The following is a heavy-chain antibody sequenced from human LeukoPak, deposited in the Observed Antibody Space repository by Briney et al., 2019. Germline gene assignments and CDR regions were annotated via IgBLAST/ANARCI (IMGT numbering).Heavy chain of an antibody. J-gene: IGHJ4*02. CDR3: ARVGYYDFWSGYNSAGYFDY. D-gene: IGHD3-3*01. CDR1: GYTFTSYG. Sequence: ASVKVSCKASGYTFTSYGISWVRQAPGQGLEWMGWISAYNGNTNYAQKLQGRVTMTTDTSTSTAYMELRSLRSDDTAVYYCARVGYYDFWSGYNSAGYFDYWGQGTLVTVSS. CDR2: ISAYNGNT. V-gene: IGHV1-18*01.